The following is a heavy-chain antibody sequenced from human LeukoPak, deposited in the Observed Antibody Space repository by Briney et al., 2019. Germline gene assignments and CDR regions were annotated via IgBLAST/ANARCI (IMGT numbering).Heavy chain of an antibody. Sequence: ASVKVSCKASGYPFASYGISWVRQAPGQGLEWMGWISAYKGNTNYAQKFQGRVPMTTDTSTSTAYMELRSLRSDDTAVYYCARDHGGKVDRYFDLWGRGTLVTVSS. CDR1: GYPFASYG. CDR2: ISAYKGNT. V-gene: IGHV1-18*01. J-gene: IGHJ2*01. D-gene: IGHD4-23*01. CDR3: ARDHGGKVDRYFDL.